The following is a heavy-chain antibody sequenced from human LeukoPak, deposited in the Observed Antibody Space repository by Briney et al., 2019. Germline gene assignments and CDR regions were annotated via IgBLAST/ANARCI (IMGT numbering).Heavy chain of an antibody. CDR1: GGSINTPNYY. D-gene: IGHD6-13*01. J-gene: IGHJ4*02. CDR2: IFYSGGT. Sequence: SETLSLTCTVSGGSINTPNYYWGWIRQTPGKGLEWIGNIFYSGGTYYSPSLTSRVTISLDTSRNQFSLKLSSVTAADTAVYYCARELAAAGAFDYWGQGTLVTVSS. CDR3: ARELAAAGAFDY. V-gene: IGHV4-39*07.